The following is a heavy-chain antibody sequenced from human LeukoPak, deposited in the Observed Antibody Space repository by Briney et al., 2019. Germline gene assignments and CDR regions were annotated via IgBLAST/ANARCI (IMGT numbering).Heavy chain of an antibody. V-gene: IGHV4-4*02. CDR1: GGSIGSIEW. CDR3: ASHPRDILLWFGGFDY. CDR2: SHQTGST. J-gene: IGHJ4*02. Sequence: PSGTLSLTCAVPGGSIGSIEWFSWVRQTPGKGLEWSGESHQTGSTNYNPSLKSRVTISVDTSKNQFFLKLSSVTAADTAVYYCASHPRDILLWFGGFDYWGQGTLVTVSS. D-gene: IGHD3-10*01.